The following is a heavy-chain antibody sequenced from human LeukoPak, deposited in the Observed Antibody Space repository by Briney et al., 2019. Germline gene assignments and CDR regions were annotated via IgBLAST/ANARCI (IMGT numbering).Heavy chain of an antibody. V-gene: IGHV3-15*01. CDR1: GFTFSNAW. J-gene: IGHJ4*02. Sequence: GGSPRLSCAASGFTFSNAWMSWVRQAPGKGLEWVGRIKSKTDGGTTDYAAPVKGRFTISRDDSKNTLYLQMNSLKTEDTAVYYCTTDSGIVVVPAAHDWGQGTLVTVSS. CDR2: IKSKTDGGTT. D-gene: IGHD2-2*01. CDR3: TTDSGIVVVPAAHD.